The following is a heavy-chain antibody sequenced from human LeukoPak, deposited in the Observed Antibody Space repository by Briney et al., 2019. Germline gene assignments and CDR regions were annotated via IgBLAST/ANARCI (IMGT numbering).Heavy chain of an antibody. D-gene: IGHD3-16*01. CDR2: IKFDGSLA. CDR3: VTGHYDSRMYFDL. Sequence: PGGSLRLSCTASGLTFSTYWVHWVRHAPGKWLVWVSQIKFDGSLASYADSVKGRFTISRDNAKNTLYLQMNTLGTEDTAVYYCVTGHYDSRMYFDLWGRGTLVTVSS. V-gene: IGHV3-74*01. J-gene: IGHJ2*01. CDR1: GLTFSTYW.